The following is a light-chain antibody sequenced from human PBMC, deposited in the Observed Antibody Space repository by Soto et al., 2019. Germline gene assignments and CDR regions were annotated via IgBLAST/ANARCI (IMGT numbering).Light chain of an antibody. CDR3: AAWDDSLNGVI. CDR1: SSNIGRNS. V-gene: IGLV1-44*01. Sequence: QLVLTQPPSASGTPGQRVTISCSGSSSNIGRNSVNWFQQFPGAAPKVLIYYNNRRPSGVPDRFSGSKSGTSASLAISGLQSEDEADYYCAAWDDSLNGVIFGGGTQLTVL. CDR2: YNN. J-gene: IGLJ7*01.